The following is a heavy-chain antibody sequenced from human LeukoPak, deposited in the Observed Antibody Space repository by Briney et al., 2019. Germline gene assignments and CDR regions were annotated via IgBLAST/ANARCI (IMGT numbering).Heavy chain of an antibody. Sequence: SETLSLTCSVSGYSISNAYYWGWIRQPPGKGLEWIGYISNSGYTSYNPSLKSRVTMSVDTSKNQFSLKLSSVTAADTAVYYCARSSIAAAGYYYYYYMDVWGKGTTVTISS. J-gene: IGHJ6*03. D-gene: IGHD6-13*01. CDR2: ISNSGYT. V-gene: IGHV4-38-2*02. CDR1: GYSISNAYY. CDR3: ARSSIAAAGYYYYYYMDV.